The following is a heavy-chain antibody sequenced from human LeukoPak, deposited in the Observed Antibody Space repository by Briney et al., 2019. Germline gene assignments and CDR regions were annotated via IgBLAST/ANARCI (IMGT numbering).Heavy chain of an antibody. J-gene: IGHJ5*02. V-gene: IGHV3-53*05. CDR1: GFTVSSNY. CDR2: IYSGGST. CDR3: ARNWFDP. Sequence: GGSLRLSCAASGFTVSSNYMSWVRQAPGKGLEWVSVIYSGGSTYYADSVKGRFTISRDKSKNTVYLQMNSLRFEDTAMYYCARNWFDPWGQGTLVTVSS.